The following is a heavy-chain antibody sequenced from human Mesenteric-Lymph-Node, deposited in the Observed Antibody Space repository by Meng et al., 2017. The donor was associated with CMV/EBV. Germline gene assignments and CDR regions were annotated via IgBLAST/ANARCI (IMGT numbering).Heavy chain of an antibody. CDR1: GFTFSSHW. CDR3: ARDGSGGSYKNWFDP. Sequence: GGSLRLSCAASGFTFSSHWMCWVRQAPGKGLEWVANIKADGSEKYYVDSVKGRFTVSRDNAKNSLYLQMNSLRVEDTAVYYCARDGSGGSYKNWFDPWGQGTLVTVSS. V-gene: IGHV3-7*01. J-gene: IGHJ5*02. CDR2: IKADGSEK. D-gene: IGHD3-10*01.